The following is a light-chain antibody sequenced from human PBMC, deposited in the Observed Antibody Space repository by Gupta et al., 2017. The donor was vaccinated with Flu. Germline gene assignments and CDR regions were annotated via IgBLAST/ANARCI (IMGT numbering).Light chain of an antibody. Sequence: ILTQSPATLSLSPGERATLSCRASRSISFYLAWYQQKPGQAPRLLMYDASNRATGVPARFIGSGSGTDFTLTISSLEPEDFAVYYCQQRSNWLLTFGGGTKVEIK. J-gene: IGKJ4*01. V-gene: IGKV3-11*01. CDR2: DAS. CDR3: QQRSNWLLT. CDR1: RSISFY.